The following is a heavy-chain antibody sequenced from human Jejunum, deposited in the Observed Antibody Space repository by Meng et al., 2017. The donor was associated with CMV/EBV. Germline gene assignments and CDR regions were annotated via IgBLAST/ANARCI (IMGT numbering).Heavy chain of an antibody. D-gene: IGHD2-15*01. V-gene: IGHV3-74*01. CDR2: ITGAGTSS. CDR1: GFPFLGVW. Sequence: GFPFLGVWLHWVRQAPGKGLMLVSRITGAGTSSGYADSVQGRFTISRDNANNMLYLQLDSLRAEDTAVYYCVTNVYCSGGGCRNYWGQGTLVTVSS. CDR3: VTNVYCSGGGCRNY. J-gene: IGHJ4*02.